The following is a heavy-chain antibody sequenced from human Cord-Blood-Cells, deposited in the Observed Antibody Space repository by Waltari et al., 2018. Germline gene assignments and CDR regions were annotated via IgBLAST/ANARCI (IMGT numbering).Heavy chain of an antibody. Sequence: QVQLQQWGAGLLKPSETLSLTCAVYGGSFSGYYWSWIRQPPGKGLEWIGEINHIGGTNYNPSLKSRVTISVDTSKNQFSLKLSSVTAADTAVYYCARTMVVTALEGYYFDYWGQGTLVTVSS. CDR3: ARTMVVTALEGYYFDY. CDR2: INHIGGT. J-gene: IGHJ4*02. D-gene: IGHD2-21*02. CDR1: GGSFSGYY. V-gene: IGHV4-34*01.